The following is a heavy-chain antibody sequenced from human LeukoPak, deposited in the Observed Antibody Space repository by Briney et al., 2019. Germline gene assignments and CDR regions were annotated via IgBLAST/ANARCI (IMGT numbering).Heavy chain of an antibody. V-gene: IGHV1-2*02. J-gene: IGHJ4*02. CDR1: GYTFTGYY. Sequence: ASVKVSCKASGYTFTGYYMHWVRQAPGQGLEWMGWINPNSGGTNYAQKFQGRVTMTRDTSISTAYMELSRLRSDDTAVYYCAARSTYYYDSSGYYRFPPDYWGQGTLVTVSS. CDR2: INPNSGGT. CDR3: AARSTYYYDSSGYYRFPPDY. D-gene: IGHD3-22*01.